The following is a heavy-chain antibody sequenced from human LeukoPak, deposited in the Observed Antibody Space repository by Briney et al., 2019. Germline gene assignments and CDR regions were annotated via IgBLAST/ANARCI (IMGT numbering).Heavy chain of an antibody. CDR2: IKGNGNEQ. CDR1: GFTFSDYW. CDR3: TRGPGYHDSSYLDY. Sequence: GGSLRLSCAASGFTFSDYWMSWVRQAPGKGLEWVANIKGNGNEQYYVDSVKGRFIMSRDNSKNTLYLQMNSLRAEDTAVYYCTRGPGYHDSSYLDYWGQGTLVTVSS. J-gene: IGHJ4*02. D-gene: IGHD3-22*01. V-gene: IGHV3-7*01.